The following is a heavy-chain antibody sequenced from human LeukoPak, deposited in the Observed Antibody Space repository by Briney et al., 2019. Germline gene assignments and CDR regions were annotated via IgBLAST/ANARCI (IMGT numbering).Heavy chain of an antibody. CDR1: GGSISSGGHY. V-gene: IGHV4-31*03. D-gene: IGHD6-6*01. CDR2: IYYSGST. Sequence: SQTLSLTCTVSGGSISSGGHYWSWIRQHPGKGLGWIGYIYYSGSTYYNPSLKSRVTISVDTSKNQFSLKLSSVTAADTAVYYCAREASSSSSYYYYGMDVWGQGTTVTVSS. CDR3: AREASSSSSYYYYGMDV. J-gene: IGHJ6*02.